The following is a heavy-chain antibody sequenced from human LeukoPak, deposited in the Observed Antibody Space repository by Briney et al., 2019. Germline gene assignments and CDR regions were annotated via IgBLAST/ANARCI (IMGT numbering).Heavy chain of an antibody. CDR2: IYYSGGT. V-gene: IGHV4-59*01. J-gene: IGHJ6*02. CDR3: ERDSVVGYTNYGMDV. D-gene: IGHD1-1*01. CDR1: GGSISGYY. Sequence: AETLSLTCTVSGGSISGYYWIWIRQPPGKGLEWIGYIYYSGGTNYNPSLKSRVTISVDTSKNQFSLKLSSVTAADTAMYYCERDSVVGYTNYGMDVWGQGTSVTVSS.